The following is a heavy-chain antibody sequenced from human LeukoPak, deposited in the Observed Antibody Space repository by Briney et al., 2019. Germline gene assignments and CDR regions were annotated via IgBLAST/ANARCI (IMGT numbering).Heavy chain of an antibody. D-gene: IGHD2-2*02. CDR1: GGSISSGGYY. Sequence: SETLSLTCTVSGGSISSGGYYWSWIRQPPGKGLEWIGYIYHSGSTYYNPSLKSRVTISVDRSKNQFSLKLSSVTAADTAVYYCANGPYCSSTSCYTGTTQKGWFDPWGQGTLVTVSS. J-gene: IGHJ5*02. CDR3: ANGPYCSSTSCYTGTTQKGWFDP. CDR2: IYHSGST. V-gene: IGHV4-30-2*01.